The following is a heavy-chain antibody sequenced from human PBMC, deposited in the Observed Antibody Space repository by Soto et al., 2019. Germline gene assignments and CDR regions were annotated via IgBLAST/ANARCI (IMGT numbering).Heavy chain of an antibody. CDR2: IIPILGIA. V-gene: IGHV1-69*02. CDR1: GGTFSSYT. CDR3: ARVGLLLWFGEGYYGMDV. J-gene: IGHJ6*02. Sequence: QVQLVQSGAEVKKPGSSVKVSCKASGGTFSSYTISWVRQAPGQGLEWMGRIIPILGIANYAQKFQGRVTITAEKSTSTAYMELSSLRSGDTAVYYCARVGLLLWFGEGYYGMDVWGQGTTVTVSS. D-gene: IGHD3-10*01.